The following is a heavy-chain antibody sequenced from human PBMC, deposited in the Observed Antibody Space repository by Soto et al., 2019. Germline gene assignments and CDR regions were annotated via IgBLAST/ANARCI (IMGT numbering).Heavy chain of an antibody. CDR1: GFTFSSYW. CDR3: AREQWLPHYYFDY. Sequence: EVQLVESGGGLVQPGGSLRLSCAASGFTFSSYWMSWVRQAPGKGLEWVANIKQDGSEKYYVDSVKGRFTISRDNAKHSLCLQMNSLRAEDTAVYYCAREQWLPHYYFDYWGQGTLVTVSS. CDR2: IKQDGSEK. D-gene: IGHD6-19*01. J-gene: IGHJ4*02. V-gene: IGHV3-7*03.